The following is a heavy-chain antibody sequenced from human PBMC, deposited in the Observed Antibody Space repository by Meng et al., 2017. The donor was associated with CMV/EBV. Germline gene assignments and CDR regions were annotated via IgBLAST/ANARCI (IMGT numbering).Heavy chain of an antibody. CDR2: NIPRGGGT. J-gene: IGHJ4*02. D-gene: IGHD3-16*01. Sequence: QVQLAQSGAGLEKPWGSVDVSCDVSGDSFTSNYMCSVLQAPPGKVVWLRRNIPRGGGTNYKQNLQSRVTISVDKSKSTVYLKLNSVSVADTAVYYCAGDDYDDVQFWGQGILVTVSS. CDR3: AGDDYDDVQF. CDR1: GDSFTSNY. V-gene: IGHV1-46*01.